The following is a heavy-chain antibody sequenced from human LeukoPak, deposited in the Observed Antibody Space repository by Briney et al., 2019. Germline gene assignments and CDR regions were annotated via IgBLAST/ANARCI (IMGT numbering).Heavy chain of an antibody. Sequence: SVKVSCKASGGTFISYAISWVRQAPGQGLEWMGGIIPIFGTANYAQKFQGRVTITADKSTSTAYMELSSLRSDDTAVYYCARRGYGDYYYYYMDVWGKGTTVTVSS. V-gene: IGHV1-69*06. CDR2: IIPIFGTA. J-gene: IGHJ6*03. CDR3: ARRGYGDYYYYYMDV. D-gene: IGHD4-17*01. CDR1: GGTFISYA.